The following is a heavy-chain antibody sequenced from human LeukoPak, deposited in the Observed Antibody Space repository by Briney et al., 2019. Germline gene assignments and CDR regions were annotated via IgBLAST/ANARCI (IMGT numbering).Heavy chain of an antibody. CDR3: ARVQVAAHARVENYGMDV. J-gene: IGHJ6*02. V-gene: IGHV1-2*02. D-gene: IGHD2-15*01. CDR1: GYTFTGYY. Sequence: ASVKVSCKASGYTFTGYYMHWVRQAPGQGLEWMGWINPNSGGTNYAQKFQGRVTMTRDTSISTAYMELSRLRSEDTAVYYCARVQVAAHARVENYGMDVWGQGTTVTVSS. CDR2: INPNSGGT.